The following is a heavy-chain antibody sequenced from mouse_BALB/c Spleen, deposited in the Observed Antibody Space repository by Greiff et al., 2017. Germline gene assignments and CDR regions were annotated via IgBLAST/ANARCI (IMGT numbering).Heavy chain of an antibody. CDR2: IDPSDSAT. D-gene: IGHD1-1*01. J-gene: IGHJ3*01. Sequence: VQVVESGPQLVRPGASVKISCKASGYSFTSYWMHWVKQRPGQGLEWIGMIDPSDSATRLNQKFKDKATLTVDKSSSTAYMQLSSPTSEDSAVYYCARDGDYGSSSWFAYWGQGTLVTVSA. V-gene: IGHV1S126*01. CDR3: ARDGDYGSSSWFAY. CDR1: GYSFTSYW.